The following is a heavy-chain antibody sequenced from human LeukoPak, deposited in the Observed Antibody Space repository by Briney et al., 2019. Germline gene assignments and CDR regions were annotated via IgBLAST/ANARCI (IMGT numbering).Heavy chain of an antibody. J-gene: IGHJ4*02. CDR3: ARAFRIAVAGIAPSGY. Sequence: ASVKVSCKDSGYTFTSYAMHWVRQAPGQRLEWMGWINAGNGNTKYSQKFQGRVTITRDTSPSTAYMELSSLRSEDTAVYYCARAFRIAVAGIAPSGYWGQGTLVTVSS. D-gene: IGHD6-19*01. CDR1: GYTFTSYA. V-gene: IGHV1-3*01. CDR2: INAGNGNT.